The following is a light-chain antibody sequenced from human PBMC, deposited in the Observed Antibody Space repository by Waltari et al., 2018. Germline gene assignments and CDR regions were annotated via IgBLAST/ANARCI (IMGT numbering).Light chain of an antibody. CDR2: GST. CDR1: GSNIRAGFD. Sequence: QSVLTQAPSMSGAPGQRVPISCTGSGSNIRAGFDVHWYQQLPRASPKLPIYGSTSRPLGVPDRFFGSTSGTSASLVIIGLQPEDEAVYYCQSYDTSLSVVFGGGTKLTVL. J-gene: IGLJ3*02. V-gene: IGLV1-40*01. CDR3: QSYDTSLSVV.